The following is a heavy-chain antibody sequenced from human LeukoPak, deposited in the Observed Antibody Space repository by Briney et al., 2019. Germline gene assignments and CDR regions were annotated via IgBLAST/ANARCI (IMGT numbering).Heavy chain of an antibody. D-gene: IGHD3-16*01. CDR2: IRWDGGST. Sequence: GGSLRLSCAASGFTFDDYTMHWVRQAPGKGLEWVSLIRWDGGSTYYADSVKGRFTISRDNAKNSLYLQMNSLRAEDAAVYYCARASSDYVWGSYRDYWGQGTLVTVSS. CDR1: GFTFDDYT. CDR3: ARASSDYVWGSYRDY. V-gene: IGHV3-43*01. J-gene: IGHJ4*02.